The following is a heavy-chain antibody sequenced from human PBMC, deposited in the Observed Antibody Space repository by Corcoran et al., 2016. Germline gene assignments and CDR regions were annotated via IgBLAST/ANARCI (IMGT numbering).Heavy chain of an antibody. J-gene: IGHJ6*02. V-gene: IGHV2-26*01. D-gene: IGHD1-26*01. CDR3: ARIVEWEGGNSVPFLVYGMDV. Sequence: QVTLKESGPVLVKPTETLTLTCTVSGFSLSNARMGVSWIRQPPGKALEWLAHIFSNDEKSYSTSLKSRLTISKDTSKSQVVLTMTNMDPVDTATYCCARIVEWEGGNSVPFLVYGMDVWGQGTTVTVSS. CDR2: IFSNDEK. CDR1: GFSLSNARMG.